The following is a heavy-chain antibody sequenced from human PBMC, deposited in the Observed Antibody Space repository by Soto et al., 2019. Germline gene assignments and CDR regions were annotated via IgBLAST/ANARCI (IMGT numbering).Heavy chain of an antibody. CDR2: ISSSSSYI. CDR3: ARDQYYDSSGYYYGHNYFDY. D-gene: IGHD3-22*01. Sequence: PGGSLRLSCAASGFTFSSYSMNWVRQAPGKGLEWVSSISSSSSYIYYADSVKGRFTISRDNAKNSLYLQMNSLRAEDTAVYYCARDQYYDSSGYYYGHNYFDYWGQGTLVTVSS. CDR1: GFTFSSYS. V-gene: IGHV3-21*01. J-gene: IGHJ4*02.